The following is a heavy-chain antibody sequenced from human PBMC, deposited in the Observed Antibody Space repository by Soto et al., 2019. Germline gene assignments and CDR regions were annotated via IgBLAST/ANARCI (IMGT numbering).Heavy chain of an antibody. CDR2: ISYDGSNK. CDR3: AKEGGGYSYGRFDY. J-gene: IGHJ4*02. Sequence: GGSLRLSCAASGFTFSSSGMHWVRQAPGKGLEWVAVISYDGSNKYYADSVKGRFTTSRDNSKNTLYLQMNSLRAEDTAVYYCAKEGGGYSYGRFDYWGQGTLVTASS. CDR1: GFTFSSSG. D-gene: IGHD5-18*01. V-gene: IGHV3-30*18.